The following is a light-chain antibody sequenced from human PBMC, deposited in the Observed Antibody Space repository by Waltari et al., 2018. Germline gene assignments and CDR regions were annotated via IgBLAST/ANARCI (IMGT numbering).Light chain of an antibody. Sequence: QSVLTQPPSVSGTPGPRVTISCPGSSSNIGSYAVNWYQQFPGTAPKLLIYYNNQRPSGVPDRFSGSKSGTSASLAISGLQSADEADYHCSAWDDSLNAWVFGGGTRLTVL. CDR1: SSNIGSYA. J-gene: IGLJ3*02. V-gene: IGLV1-44*01. CDR3: SAWDDSLNAWV. CDR2: YNN.